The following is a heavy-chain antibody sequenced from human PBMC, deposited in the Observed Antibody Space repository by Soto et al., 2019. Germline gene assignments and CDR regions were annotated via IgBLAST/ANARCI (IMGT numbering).Heavy chain of an antibody. Sequence: GESLKISCKGSGYSFTSYWISWVRQMPGKGLEWMGIIYPGDSDTRYSPSFQGQVTISADKSISTAYLQWSSLKASDTAIYYCARLSGGSCYSKGYGMDVWGQGPTVTVSS. CDR2: IYPGDSDT. J-gene: IGHJ6*02. V-gene: IGHV5-51*01. CDR1: GYSFTSYW. D-gene: IGHD2-15*01. CDR3: ARLSGGSCYSKGYGMDV.